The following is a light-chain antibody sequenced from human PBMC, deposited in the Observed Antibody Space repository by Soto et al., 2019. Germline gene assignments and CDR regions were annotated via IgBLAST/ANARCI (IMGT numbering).Light chain of an antibody. CDR2: DAS. J-gene: IGKJ5*01. CDR1: QGISSA. CDR3: QQFNSYPLIT. Sequence: AIQLTQSPSSLSASVGDRVTITCRASQGISSALAWYQQKPGKAPKLLIYDASRLESGVPSRFSGSGSGTDFTLTISSLQPEDFATYYCQQFNSYPLITFGQGTRLEIK. V-gene: IGKV1-13*02.